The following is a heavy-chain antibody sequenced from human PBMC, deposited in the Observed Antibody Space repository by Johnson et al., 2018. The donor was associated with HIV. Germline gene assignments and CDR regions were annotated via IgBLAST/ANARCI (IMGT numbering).Heavy chain of an antibody. J-gene: IGHJ3*02. CDR2: ISYDGKNQ. Sequence: QVKLVESGGGVVQPGRSLRLSCAASGFTFSSYTMHWVRQAPGKGLEWVAVISYDGKNQDYADPVKGRFTLSRDNSKNTLYLQLSSLRTEDTAVFYCARGGVVHDAFDMWGQGTMVTVSS. D-gene: IGHD2-2*01. V-gene: IGHV3-30*04. CDR3: ARGGVVHDAFDM. CDR1: GFTFSSYT.